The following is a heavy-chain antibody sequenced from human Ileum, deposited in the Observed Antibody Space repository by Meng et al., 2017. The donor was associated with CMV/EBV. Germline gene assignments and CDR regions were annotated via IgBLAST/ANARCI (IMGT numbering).Heavy chain of an antibody. CDR3: ARTGPDTPLD. V-gene: IGHV4-59*01. CDR1: GGSISSYY. CDR2: IYYSGST. J-gene: IGHJ4*02. D-gene: IGHD5-18*01. Sequence: SETLSLTCTVSGGSISSYYWSWIRQPPGKGLEWIGYIYYSGSTNYNPSLKSRVTISVDTSKNQFSLKLSSVAAADTAVYYCARTGPDTPLDWGQGTLVTVSS.